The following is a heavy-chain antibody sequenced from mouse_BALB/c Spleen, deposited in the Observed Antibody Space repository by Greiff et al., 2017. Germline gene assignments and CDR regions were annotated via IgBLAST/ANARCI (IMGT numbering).Heavy chain of an antibody. CDR2: INPSTGYT. CDR3: AREVLDY. J-gene: IGHJ2*01. Sequence: VKLVESGAELAKPGASVKMSCKASGYTFTSYWMHWVKQRPGQGLEWIGYINPSTGYTNYNQKFKDKATLTADKSSSTAYMQLSSLTSEDSAVYYCAREVLDYWGQGTTLTVSS. CDR1: GYTFTSYW. V-gene: IGHV1-7*01.